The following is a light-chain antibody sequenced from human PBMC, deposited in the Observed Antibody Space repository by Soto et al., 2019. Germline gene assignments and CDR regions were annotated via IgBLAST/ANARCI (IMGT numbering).Light chain of an antibody. Sequence: IQMTQSPSSLSACVGDRVTISCRASQGIRSDLAWYQQKPGKVPKLLIYGASKLESGVPSRFSGSGFGTDFTLTISSLQPEDFATYYCLQDYNFPWAFGQGTKVEIK. CDR3: LQDYNFPWA. V-gene: IGKV1-6*01. CDR2: GAS. J-gene: IGKJ1*01. CDR1: QGIRSD.